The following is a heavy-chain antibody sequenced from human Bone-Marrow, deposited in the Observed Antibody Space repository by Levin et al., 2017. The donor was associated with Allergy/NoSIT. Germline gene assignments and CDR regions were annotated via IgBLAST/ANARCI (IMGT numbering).Heavy chain of an antibody. CDR2: ISTSSSTI. CDR3: ARAGGPLYYGSGTHGDY. J-gene: IGHJ4*02. D-gene: IGHD3-10*01. CDR1: GFTFSDYS. Sequence: PSQTLSLTCAASGFTFSDYSMSWVRQAPGKGLEWISYISTSSSTIYYAHSVKGRFTVSRDNAKNSLYLQMNSLRAEDTAVYYCARAGGPLYYGSGTHGDYWGQGTLVTVSS. V-gene: IGHV3-48*01.